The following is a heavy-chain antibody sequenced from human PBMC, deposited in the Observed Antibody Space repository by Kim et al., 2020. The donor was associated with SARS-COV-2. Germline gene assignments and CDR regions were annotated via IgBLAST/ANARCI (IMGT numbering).Heavy chain of an antibody. CDR1: GGSFSGYY. V-gene: IGHV4-34*01. CDR3: ARGRRYVSNHNWFDP. Sequence: SETLSLTCAVYGGSFSGYYWSWIRQPPGKGLEWIGEINHSGSTNYNPSLKSRVTISVDTSKNQFSLKLSSVTAADTAVYYCARGRRYVSNHNWFDPWGQGTLVTVSS. J-gene: IGHJ5*02. D-gene: IGHD3-16*01. CDR2: INHSGST.